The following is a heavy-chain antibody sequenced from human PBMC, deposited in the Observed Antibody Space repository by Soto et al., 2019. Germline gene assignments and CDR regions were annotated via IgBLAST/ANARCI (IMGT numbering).Heavy chain of an antibody. D-gene: IGHD6-19*01. CDR1: GGSMTSSSYY. V-gene: IGHV4-39*01. J-gene: IGHJ3*02. CDR3: AKHTGGRAVPSLYAFDI. CDR2: ISYSGST. Sequence: QLQLQESGPGLVKPSETLSLTCTVSGGSMTSSSYYWGWIRQPPGKGLEWIGSISYSGSTYYNPSLKSRLTISVDTSKNQFSLKLSSVTAADTAVYYCAKHTGGRAVPSLYAFDIWGQGTMVTVSS.